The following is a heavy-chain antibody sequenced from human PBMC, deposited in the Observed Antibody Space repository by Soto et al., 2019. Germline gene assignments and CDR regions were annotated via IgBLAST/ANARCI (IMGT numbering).Heavy chain of an antibody. V-gene: IGHV1-18*04. J-gene: IGHJ4*02. Sequence: ASVKVSCKASGYTFTSYGISWVRQAPGQGLEWMGWISTYSGNTDYAQKFQGRITMTTDTSTDTVYMELRSLRSDDTAVYFCARNLFGVIIMGAYWGQGTRVTVSS. CDR2: ISTYSGNT. D-gene: IGHD3-3*01. CDR1: GYTFTSYG. CDR3: ARNLFGVIIMGAY.